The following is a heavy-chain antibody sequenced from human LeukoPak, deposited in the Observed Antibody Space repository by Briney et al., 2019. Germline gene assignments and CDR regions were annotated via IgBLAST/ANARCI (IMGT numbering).Heavy chain of an antibody. Sequence: ASVKVSCKASGYTFTGYHMHWVRQAPGQGLEWMGWINPNSGGTNYAQKFQGRVTMTRDTSISTAYMELSRLRSDDTAVYYCARPYDYVWGSYRGPRDAFDIWGQGTMVTVSS. CDR2: INPNSGGT. CDR1: GYTFTGYH. CDR3: ARPYDYVWGSYRGPRDAFDI. D-gene: IGHD3-16*02. V-gene: IGHV1-2*02. J-gene: IGHJ3*02.